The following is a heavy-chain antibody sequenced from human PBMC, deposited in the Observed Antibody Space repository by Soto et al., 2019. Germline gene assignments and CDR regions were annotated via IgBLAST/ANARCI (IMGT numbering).Heavy chain of an antibody. CDR3: ARATYYYGSGGYFLDY. J-gene: IGHJ4*02. CDR2: IYYSGST. D-gene: IGHD3-10*01. Sequence: SETLSLTCTVSGGSISSYYWSWIRQPPGKGLEWIGYIYYSGSTNYNPSLKSRVTISVDTSKNQFSLKLSSVTAADTAVYYCARATYYYGSGGYFLDYWGQGTLVTVSS. V-gene: IGHV4-59*01. CDR1: GGSISSYY.